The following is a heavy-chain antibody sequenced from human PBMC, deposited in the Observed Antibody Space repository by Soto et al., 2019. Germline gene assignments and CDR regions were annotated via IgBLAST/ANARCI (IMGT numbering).Heavy chain of an antibody. CDR3: ARTKAVAAKTQYYFDY. J-gene: IGHJ4*02. CDR1: GFPFDDYG. Sequence: GGSLRLSCAASGFPFDDYGMHWVRQAPGKGLEWVAVIWYDGSNKYYADSVKGRFTISRDNSKNTLYLQMNSLRAEDTAVYYCARTKAVAAKTQYYFDYWGQGTLVTVSS. V-gene: IGHV3-33*08. CDR2: IWYDGSNK. D-gene: IGHD6-19*01.